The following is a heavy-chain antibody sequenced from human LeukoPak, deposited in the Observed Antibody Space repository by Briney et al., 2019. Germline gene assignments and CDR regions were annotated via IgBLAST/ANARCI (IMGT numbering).Heavy chain of an antibody. D-gene: IGHD3-22*01. CDR3: ARDGSVEDYDSSGLEYFQH. J-gene: IGHJ1*01. CDR2: ITSSSSYI. V-gene: IGHV3-21*01. CDR1: GFTFSSYT. Sequence: GGSLILSCATSGFTFSSYTMNWVRQAPGKGLEWVSYITSSSSYIFYADSVKGRFTISRDNAKNSLYLQMNSLRAEDTAVYYCARDGSVEDYDSSGLEYFQHWGQGTLVTVSS.